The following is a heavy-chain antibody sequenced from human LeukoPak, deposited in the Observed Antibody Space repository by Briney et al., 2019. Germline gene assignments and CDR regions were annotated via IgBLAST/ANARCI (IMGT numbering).Heavy chain of an antibody. J-gene: IGHJ4*02. CDR1: GGSISSGSYY. CDR2: IYTSGST. V-gene: IGHV4-61*02. Sequence: SETLSLTCTVSGGSISSGSYYWSWIRQPAGKGLEWIGRIYTSGSTNYNPSLKSRVTISVDTSKNQFSLKLSSVTAADTAVYYCARVTRELDDYWGQGTLVTVSS. D-gene: IGHD1-7*01. CDR3: ARVTRELDDY.